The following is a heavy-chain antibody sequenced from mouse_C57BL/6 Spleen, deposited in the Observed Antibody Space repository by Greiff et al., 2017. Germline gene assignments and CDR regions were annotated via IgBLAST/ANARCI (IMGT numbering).Heavy chain of an antibody. J-gene: IGHJ3*01. CDR1: GYTFTSYD. CDR3: ARDGDGTWFAY. CDR2: IYPRDGST. D-gene: IGHD2-3*01. Sequence: QVQLQQSGPELVKPGASVKLSCKASGYTFTSYDINWVKQRPGQGLEWIGWIYPRDGSTKYNEKFKGKATLTVDTSSRTAYMELHSLTSEDSAVYFCARDGDGTWFAYWGQGTLVTVSA. V-gene: IGHV1-85*01.